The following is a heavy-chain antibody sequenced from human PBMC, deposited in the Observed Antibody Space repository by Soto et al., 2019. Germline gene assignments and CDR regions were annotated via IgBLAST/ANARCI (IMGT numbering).Heavy chain of an antibody. J-gene: IGHJ6*02. CDR1: GGTFSTAA. Sequence: QVQVVQSGAEMKKPGSSVKVSCKTSGGTFSTAAISWVRQAPGQGLEWMGGIMPIFRTADYAQKFQGRVTITADESTTTSYLGPRSLRSEDPAVYYLAKGKDPAQLGGNYYYIMDVWGQGTTVTVTS. CDR2: IMPIFRTA. V-gene: IGHV1-69*12. CDR3: AKGKDPAQLGGNYYYIMDV. D-gene: IGHD3-3*02.